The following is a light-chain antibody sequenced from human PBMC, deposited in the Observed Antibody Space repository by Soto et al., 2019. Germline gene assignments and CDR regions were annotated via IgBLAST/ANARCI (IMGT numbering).Light chain of an antibody. Sequence: ELVLTQSPGTLSLSPAERATLSCRASQSLSSNYLAWYQQRPGQSPMLLVYGASSRSTGIPDRFSGSEFGTDFALTISTLEPEASAVDYCQQYDYAPFTFGPGTRVGI. CDR3: QQYDYAPFT. J-gene: IGKJ3*01. V-gene: IGKV3-20*01. CDR2: GAS. CDR1: QSLSSNY.